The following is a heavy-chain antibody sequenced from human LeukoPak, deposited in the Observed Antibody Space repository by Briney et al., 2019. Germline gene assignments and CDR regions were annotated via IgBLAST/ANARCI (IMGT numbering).Heavy chain of an antibody. CDR3: ARGRGYSYGYYFDY. D-gene: IGHD5-18*01. CDR1: GGSVSSGSYY. Sequence: SETLSLTCTVSGGSVSSGSYYWSWIRQPPGKGLEWIGSIYYSGSTNYSPSLKSRVAISVDTSNNQFSLRLNSVTAADTAVYYCARGRGYSYGYYFDYWGQGTLVTVSS. V-gene: IGHV4-61*01. CDR2: IYYSGST. J-gene: IGHJ4*02.